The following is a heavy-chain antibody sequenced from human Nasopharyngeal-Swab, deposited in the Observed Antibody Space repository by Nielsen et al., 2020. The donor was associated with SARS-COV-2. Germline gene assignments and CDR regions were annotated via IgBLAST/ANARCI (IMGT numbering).Heavy chain of an antibody. CDR3: ARVAMVTGSFDY. D-gene: IGHD5-18*01. Sequence: ASVKVSCKASGYTFTSYDINWVRQATGQGLEWMGWMNPSSGNTGYAQKFQGRVTMTRNTSISTAYMELSSLRSEDTAVYYCARVAMVTGSFDYWGQGTLVTVSS. CDR2: MNPSSGNT. V-gene: IGHV1-8*01. CDR1: GYTFTSYD. J-gene: IGHJ4*02.